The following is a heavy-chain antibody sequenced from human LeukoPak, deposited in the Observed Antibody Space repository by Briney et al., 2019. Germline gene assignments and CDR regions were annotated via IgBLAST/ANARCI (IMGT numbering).Heavy chain of an antibody. D-gene: IGHD1-14*01. V-gene: IGHV3-53*01. J-gene: IGHJ4*02. Sequence: GGSLRLSXAASGFTVSSNYMSWVRQAPGKGLEWLSVIYSGGSTYYADSVKGRFTISRDNSKNTLYLQMNSLRAEDTAVYYCARDPLTPYWGQGTLVTVSS. CDR2: IYSGGST. CDR3: ARDPLTPY. CDR1: GFTVSSNY.